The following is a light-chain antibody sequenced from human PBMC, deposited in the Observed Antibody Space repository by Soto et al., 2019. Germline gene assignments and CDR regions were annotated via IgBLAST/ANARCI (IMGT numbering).Light chain of an antibody. J-gene: IGLJ1*01. V-gene: IGLV2-14*01. Sequence: QSVLTQPASVSGSPGQSITISCTGTSSDVGGYNSVSWYQQHPGKAPKLILYDVTDRPSGVSYRFSGSKSGNTASLTISGLQAADEADYFCSSFTSRMTNVFGSGTQLTVL. CDR1: SSDVGGYNS. CDR3: SSFTSRMTNV. CDR2: DVT.